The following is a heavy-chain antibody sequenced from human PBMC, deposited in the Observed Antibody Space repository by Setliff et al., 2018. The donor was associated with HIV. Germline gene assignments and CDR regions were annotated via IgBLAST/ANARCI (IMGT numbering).Heavy chain of an antibody. CDR1: GGTFGTNA. D-gene: IGHD3-10*01. V-gene: IGHV1-69*06. CDR2: IIPLLGTS. J-gene: IGHJ5*02. Sequence: ASVKVSCKASGGTFGTNAVSWLRQAPGQRIQWVGRIIPLLGTSNYAQDSQGRVTITAAKSSTSVYIYLANLRFEDTAVYYCALDYGDNWFDPWGQGTRVTVSS. CDR3: ALDYGDNWFDP.